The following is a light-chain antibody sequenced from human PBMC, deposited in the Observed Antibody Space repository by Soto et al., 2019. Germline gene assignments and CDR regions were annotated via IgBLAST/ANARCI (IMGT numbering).Light chain of an antibody. J-gene: IGLJ1*01. CDR3: SSYTSNSPYV. Sequence: QSALTQPASVSGSPGQSITISCTGTSSDIGAYNYVSWYQQHPGKAPKLMIYDVNNRPSGVSNRFSGSKSGNTASLTISGLQAEDEADYYCSSYTSNSPYVFGTGTKLTVL. CDR2: DVN. V-gene: IGLV2-14*01. CDR1: SSDIGAYNY.